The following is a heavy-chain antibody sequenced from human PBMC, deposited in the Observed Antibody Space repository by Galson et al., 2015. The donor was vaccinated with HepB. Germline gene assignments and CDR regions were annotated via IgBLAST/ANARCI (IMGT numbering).Heavy chain of an antibody. Sequence: SLRLSCAASGFKFSSYWMRWVRQAPGKGLEWVASIKQDGRETIYVDSVKGRFTISRDNAKNSLFLHMTSLRAEDTAVYYCARSNSGASDYWGQGTLVTVSS. J-gene: IGHJ4*02. V-gene: IGHV3-7*01. CDR1: GFKFSSYW. D-gene: IGHD2-15*01. CDR2: IKQDGRET. CDR3: ARSNSGASDY.